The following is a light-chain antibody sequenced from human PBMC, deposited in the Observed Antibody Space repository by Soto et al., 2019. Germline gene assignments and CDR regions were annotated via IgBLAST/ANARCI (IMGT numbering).Light chain of an antibody. CDR3: SSFRTGSVVL. Sequence: QSVLTQPPSVSGAPGQRVTISCTGSSSNIGAGYDVHWYQQLPGTAPKLLIYGNSNRPSGVPDRFSGSKSGTSDSLAITGLQAEDEADYYCSSFRTGSVVLFGGGTKLTVL. V-gene: IGLV1-40*01. J-gene: IGLJ3*02. CDR1: SSNIGAGYD. CDR2: GNS.